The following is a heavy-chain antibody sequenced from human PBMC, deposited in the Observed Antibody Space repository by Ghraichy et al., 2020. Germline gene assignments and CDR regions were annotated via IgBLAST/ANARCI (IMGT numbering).Heavy chain of an antibody. CDR1: GFTFSNYA. CDR3: AKEMDTRGWYSADY. D-gene: IGHD6-19*01. J-gene: IGHJ4*02. V-gene: IGHV3-23*01. CDR2: IRGSGVNT. Sequence: GSLRLSCAASGFTFSNYAMSWLRQPPGKGLEWVSAIRGSGVNTYYADSVKGRFTVSSDNSKNSLYLQMNSLRAEDTAVYYCAKEMDTRGWYSADYWGQGTLVTVSS.